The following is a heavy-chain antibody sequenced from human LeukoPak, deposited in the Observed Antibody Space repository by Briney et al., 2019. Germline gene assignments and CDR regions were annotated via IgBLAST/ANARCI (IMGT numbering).Heavy chain of an antibody. CDR1: GFTVSDYY. D-gene: IGHD4-11*01. CDR2: IYYTGAT. CDR3: ARERQGTNSIHGMDGLDV. V-gene: IGHV3-53*01. Sequence: PGGSLRLSCAGSGFTVSDYYMSWVRQAPGKGLEWVSVIYYTGATYYADSVRGRFTISRDNSKNTVYLQMSSLRVDDTAIYFCARERQGTNSIHGMDGLDVWGQGTVVTVSS. J-gene: IGHJ3*01.